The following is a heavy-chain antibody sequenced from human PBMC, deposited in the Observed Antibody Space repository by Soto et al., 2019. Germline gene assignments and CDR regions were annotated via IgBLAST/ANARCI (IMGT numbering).Heavy chain of an antibody. D-gene: IGHD4-17*01. Sequence: SETLSLTCTVSGGSISSYYWSWIRQPPGKGLEWIGYIYYSGSTYYNPSLKNRLTMSVDMSKSQFSLKLTSLTAADTAVYYCAKDPSPQPTTVVTPGWFDPWGQGILVTVSS. CDR1: GGSISSYY. CDR2: IYYSGST. CDR3: AKDPSPQPTTVVTPGWFDP. J-gene: IGHJ5*02. V-gene: IGHV4-59*12.